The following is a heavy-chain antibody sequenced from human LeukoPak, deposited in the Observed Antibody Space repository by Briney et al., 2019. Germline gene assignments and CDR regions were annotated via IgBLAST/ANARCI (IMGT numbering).Heavy chain of an antibody. J-gene: IGHJ6*03. Sequence: SVKVSCKASGGTFSSYAISWVRQAPGQGLEWMGGIIPIFGTANYAQKFQGRVTITADKSTSTAYMELSSLRSEDTAVYYCARVDGSGSYPHYYYYMDVWGKGTTVTVSS. CDR3: ARVDGSGSYPHYYYYMDV. D-gene: IGHD3-10*01. CDR2: IIPIFGTA. CDR1: GGTFSSYA. V-gene: IGHV1-69*06.